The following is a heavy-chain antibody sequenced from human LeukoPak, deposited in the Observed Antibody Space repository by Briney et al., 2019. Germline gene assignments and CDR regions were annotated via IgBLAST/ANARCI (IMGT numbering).Heavy chain of an antibody. CDR1: GFSLSTSGVG. CDR2: IYWDDDK. Sequence: SGPTLVKPTQTLTLTCTFSGFSLSTSGVGVGWIRQPPGKALEWLALIYWDDDKRYSPSLKSRLTITKDTSKNQVVLTMTNMDPVDTATYYCARRRVYYDSSGYYNDAFDIWGQGTMVTVSS. CDR3: ARRRVYYDSSGYYNDAFDI. J-gene: IGHJ3*02. V-gene: IGHV2-5*02. D-gene: IGHD3-22*01.